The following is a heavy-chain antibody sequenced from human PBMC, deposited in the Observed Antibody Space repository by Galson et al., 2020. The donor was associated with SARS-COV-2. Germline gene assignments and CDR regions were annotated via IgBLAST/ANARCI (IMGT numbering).Heavy chain of an antibody. V-gene: IGHV3-30*01. D-gene: IGHD3-3*01. Sequence: GESLKISCEGSGFTFITYALHWVRQAPGKGLEWLAGISYDGDNTYYADSVRGRFTISRDNSQNSIYLQMTSMRSEDTAVYYCATDRERDLWGGSFFGYWGQGTLVTVSS. J-gene: IGHJ4*02. CDR2: ISYDGDNT. CDR1: GFTFITYA. CDR3: ATDRERDLWGGSFFGY.